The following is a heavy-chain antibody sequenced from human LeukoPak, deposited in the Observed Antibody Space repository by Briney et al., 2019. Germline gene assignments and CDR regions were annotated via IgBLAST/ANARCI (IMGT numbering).Heavy chain of an antibody. Sequence: GGSLRLSCAASGFTFDDYGMSWVRQAPGKGLEWVSGINWNGGSTGYADSVEGRFTIPRDNAKNSLYLQMNSLRAEDTALYYCARGPAADTAMVAPFDYWGQGTLVTVSS. V-gene: IGHV3-20*04. CDR3: ARGPAADTAMVAPFDY. CDR1: GFTFDDYG. CDR2: INWNGGST. D-gene: IGHD5-18*01. J-gene: IGHJ4*02.